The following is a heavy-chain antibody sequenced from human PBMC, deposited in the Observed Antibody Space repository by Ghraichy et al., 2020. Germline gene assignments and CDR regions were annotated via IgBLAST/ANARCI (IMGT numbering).Heavy chain of an antibody. CDR2: ISGSGGST. V-gene: IGHV3-23*01. CDR1: GFTFSNYA. CDR3: AKDPIYGDKTNLDY. Sequence: GGSLRLSCAASGFTFSNYAMSWVRQAPGKGLEWVSAISGSGGSTNYAESVKGRFTISRDNSKNTLYLQMNSLRAEDTAVYYCAKDPIYGDKTNLDYWGQGTLATVSS. J-gene: IGHJ4*02. D-gene: IGHD4-17*01.